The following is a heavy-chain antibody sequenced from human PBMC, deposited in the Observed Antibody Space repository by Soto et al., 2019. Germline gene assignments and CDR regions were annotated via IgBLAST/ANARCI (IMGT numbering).Heavy chain of an antibody. CDR1: GYSFTGYW. V-gene: IGHV5-10-1*01. CDR3: ARQTIFGVVIIPHYYYYGMDV. Sequence: GESLKISCKGSGYSFTGYWISWVRQTPGKGLEWMGRIDPSDSYTNYSPSFQGHVTISADKSISTAYLQWSSLKASDTAMYYCARQTIFGVVIIPHYYYYGMDVWGQGTTVTVS. J-gene: IGHJ6*02. CDR2: IDPSDSYT. D-gene: IGHD3-3*01.